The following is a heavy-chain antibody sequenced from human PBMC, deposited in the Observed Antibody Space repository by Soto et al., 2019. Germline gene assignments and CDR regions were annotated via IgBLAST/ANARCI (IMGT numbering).Heavy chain of an antibody. CDR1: GYTFTSYD. J-gene: IGHJ4*02. CDR3: AKEGGLSGSYYISSSYYFDY. CDR2: MNPNSGNT. D-gene: IGHD1-26*01. Sequence: ASVKVSCKASGYTFTSYDINWVRQATGQGLEWMGWMNPNSGNTGYAQKFQGRVTMTRNTSISTAYMELNSLRAEDTSVYYCAKEGGLSGSYYISSSYYFDYWGQGTLVTVSS. V-gene: IGHV1-8*01.